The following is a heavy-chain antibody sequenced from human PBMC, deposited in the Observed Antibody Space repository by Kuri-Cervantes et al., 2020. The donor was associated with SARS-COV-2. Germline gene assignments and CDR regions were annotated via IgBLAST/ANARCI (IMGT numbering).Heavy chain of an antibody. J-gene: IGHJ5*02. CDR1: GYSISSGYY. D-gene: IGHD2-2*01. CDR3: ARGQDIVVVPAANIASEYWFDP. CDR2: IYHSGST. V-gene: IGHV4-38-2*01. Sequence: SETLSLTCAVSGYSISSGYYWGWIRQPPGKGLEWIGSIYHSGSTYYNPSLKSRVTISVDTSKNQFSPKLSSVTAADTAVYYCARGQDIVVVPAANIASEYWFDPWGQGTLVTVSS.